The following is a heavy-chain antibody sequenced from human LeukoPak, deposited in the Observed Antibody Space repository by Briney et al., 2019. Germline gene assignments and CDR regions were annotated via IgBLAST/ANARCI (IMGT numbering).Heavy chain of an antibody. V-gene: IGHV3-30*01. J-gene: IGHJ6*03. CDR1: GFTFSDYA. CDR3: ARGGIPTGPYYYFYYIDL. Sequence: GRSLRLSCAASGFTFSDYAIHWVRQAPGKGLEWVALISYDGNNKFYADSVKGRFTISRDNSRNTLYLQMNSLSGEDAAVYSCARGGIPTGPYYYFYYIDLWGKGTAVTVSS. CDR2: ISYDGNNK. D-gene: IGHD3-10*01.